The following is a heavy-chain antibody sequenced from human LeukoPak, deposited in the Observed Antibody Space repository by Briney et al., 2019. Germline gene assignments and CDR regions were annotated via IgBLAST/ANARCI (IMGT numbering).Heavy chain of an antibody. CDR2: IYPGDSDT. J-gene: IGHJ4*02. Sequence: MGIIYPGDSDTRYSPSFQGQVTISADKSISTAYLQWSSLKASDTAMYYCARLFKNYFDYWGQGTLVTVSS. V-gene: IGHV5-51*01. CDR3: ARLFKNYFDY.